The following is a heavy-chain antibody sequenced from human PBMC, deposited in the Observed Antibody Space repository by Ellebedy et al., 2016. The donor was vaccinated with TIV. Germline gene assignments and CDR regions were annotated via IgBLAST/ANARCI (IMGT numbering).Heavy chain of an antibody. CDR2: IYYSGST. D-gene: IGHD6-25*01. Sequence: MPSETLSPTCTVSGGSTSSYYWSWIRQLPGKGLEWIGYIYYSGSTNYNPSLKSRVTRPVDTSKNKLSLKLSSVTAADTAVYYCARDPSAHYFDYWGQGTLVTVSS. V-gene: IGHV4-59*01. J-gene: IGHJ4*02. CDR1: GGSTSSYY. CDR3: ARDPSAHYFDY.